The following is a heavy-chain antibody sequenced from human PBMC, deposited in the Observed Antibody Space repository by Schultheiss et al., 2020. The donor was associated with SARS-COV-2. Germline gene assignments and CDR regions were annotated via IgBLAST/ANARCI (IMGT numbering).Heavy chain of an antibody. D-gene: IGHD5-18*01. CDR1: GFTFSSFA. V-gene: IGHV4-59*01. Sequence: GSLRLSCAASGFTFSSFAMSWVRQAPGKGLEWIGYIYYSGSTNYNPSLKSRVTISVDTSKNQFSLKLSSVTAADTAVYYCARGYSYVYVIGWIDPWGQGTLVTVSS. J-gene: IGHJ5*02. CDR2: IYYSGST. CDR3: ARGYSYVYVIGWIDP.